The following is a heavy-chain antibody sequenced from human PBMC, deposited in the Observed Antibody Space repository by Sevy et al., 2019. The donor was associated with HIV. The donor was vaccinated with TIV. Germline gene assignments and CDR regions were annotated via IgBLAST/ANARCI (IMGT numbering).Heavy chain of an antibody. CDR1: GGTCSNYA. D-gene: IGHD3-22*01. J-gene: IGHJ6*02. CDR3: AGSYFDSSGYSPLYYYGMDV. Sequence: ASVKVSCKASGGTCSNYAISWVRPAPRQGLEWMGGFIPMFDTANYAQKFQGKVTLTADGSTTTAYMELSSLRSDDTAVYYCAGSYFDSSGYSPLYYYGMDVWGQGTTVTVSS. CDR2: FIPMFDTA. V-gene: IGHV1-69*13.